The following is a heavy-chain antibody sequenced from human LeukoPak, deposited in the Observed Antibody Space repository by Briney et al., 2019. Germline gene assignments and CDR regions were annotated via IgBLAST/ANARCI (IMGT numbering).Heavy chain of an antibody. V-gene: IGHV1-69*04. D-gene: IGHD4-17*01. CDR1: GGTFSSYA. CDR2: IIPILGIA. CDR3: ALYGVNFDY. Sequence: GXSVKVSCKASGGTFSSYAISWGRQAPGQGLEWRGRIIPILGIANYAQKFQGRVTITADKSTSTAHMELSSLRSEDTAVYYCALYGVNFDYWGQGTLVTVSS. J-gene: IGHJ4*02.